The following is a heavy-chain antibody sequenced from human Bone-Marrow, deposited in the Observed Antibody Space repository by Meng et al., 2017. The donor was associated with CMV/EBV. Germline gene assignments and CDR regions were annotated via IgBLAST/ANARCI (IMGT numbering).Heavy chain of an antibody. Sequence: SVKVSCKASGGTFSSYAISWVRQAPGQGLEWMGGIIPILGIANYAQKFQGRVTITADKSTSTAYMELSSLRSEDTAVYYCARDLGSGSYYYYYYGMDVWGQGTTVTVSS. V-gene: IGHV1-69*10. CDR2: IIPILGIA. J-gene: IGHJ6*02. CDR1: GGTFSSYA. CDR3: ARDLGSGSYYYYYYGMDV. D-gene: IGHD1-26*01.